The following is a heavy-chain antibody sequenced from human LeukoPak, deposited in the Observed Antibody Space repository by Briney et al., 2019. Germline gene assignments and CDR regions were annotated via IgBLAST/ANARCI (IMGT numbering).Heavy chain of an antibody. CDR2: ISWNSGSI. V-gene: IGHV3-9*01. CDR3: AKGKTNDSSGYYFDY. J-gene: IGHJ4*02. Sequence: GGSLRLSCAASGFTFDDYAMHWVRQAPGKGLEWVSGISWNSGSIGYADSVKGRFTISRDNAKNSLYLQMNSLRAEDTALYYCAKGKTNDSSGYYFDYWGQGTLVTVSS. CDR1: GFTFDDYA. D-gene: IGHD3-22*01.